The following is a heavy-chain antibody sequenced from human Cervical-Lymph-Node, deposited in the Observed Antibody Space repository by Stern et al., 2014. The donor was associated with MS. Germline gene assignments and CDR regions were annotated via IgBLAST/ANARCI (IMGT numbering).Heavy chain of an antibody. D-gene: IGHD3-22*01. CDR2: IYYSGST. J-gene: IGHJ5*02. Sequence: QLQLQESGPGLVKPSETLSLTCTVSGGSISSSSYYWGWIRQPPGKGLEWIGSIYYSGSTYYKPSLKSRVTISVHTSKNQFSLSLSSVPAADTAVYYCARWAYSSGWYNWFDPWGQGTLVTVSS. CDR1: GGSISSSSYY. V-gene: IGHV4-39*01. CDR3: ARWAYSSGWYNWFDP.